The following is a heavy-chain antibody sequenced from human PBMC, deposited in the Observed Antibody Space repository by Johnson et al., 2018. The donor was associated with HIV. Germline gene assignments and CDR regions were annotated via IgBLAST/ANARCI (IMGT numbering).Heavy chain of an antibody. J-gene: IGHJ3*02. CDR2: IKQDGSEK. V-gene: IGHV3-7*01. CDR3: ARAGSSSSGPRAFDI. Sequence: EVQLVESGGSVVQPGRSLRLSCAASGFTFSSYALHWVRQAPGKGLEWVANIKQDGSEKYYADSVKGRFTISRDNSKNSLYLQMNSLRAEDTAVYYCARAGSSSSGPRAFDIWGQGTMVTVSS. D-gene: IGHD6-6*01. CDR1: GFTFSSYA.